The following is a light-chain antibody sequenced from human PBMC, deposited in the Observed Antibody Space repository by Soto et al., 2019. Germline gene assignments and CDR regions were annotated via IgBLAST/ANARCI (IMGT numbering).Light chain of an antibody. CDR2: DVS. Sequence: QSALTQPASVSGSPGQSITISCTGTSSDVGGYNYVSWYQQHTRKAPKHMIYDVSNRPSGVSNRFSGSKSGNTASLTISGLQAEDEADYYCSSYTSSSTYVVFGGGTKLTVL. J-gene: IGLJ2*01. V-gene: IGLV2-14*01. CDR1: SSDVGGYNY. CDR3: SSYTSSSTYVV.